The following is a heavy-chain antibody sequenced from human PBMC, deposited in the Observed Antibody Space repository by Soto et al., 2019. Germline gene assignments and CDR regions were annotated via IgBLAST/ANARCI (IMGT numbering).Heavy chain of an antibody. CDR1: GGTFSSYA. Sequence: QVQLVQSGAEVKKPGSSVKVSCKASGGTFSSYAISWVRQAPGQGLEWMGGIIPIFGTANYAQKFQGRVTITADESTSTAYMELSRLRSEDTAVYYCARGSAYYDFWSGYPNGNWFDPWGQGTLVTVSS. J-gene: IGHJ5*02. V-gene: IGHV1-69*01. CDR3: ARGSAYYDFWSGYPNGNWFDP. D-gene: IGHD3-3*01. CDR2: IIPIFGTA.